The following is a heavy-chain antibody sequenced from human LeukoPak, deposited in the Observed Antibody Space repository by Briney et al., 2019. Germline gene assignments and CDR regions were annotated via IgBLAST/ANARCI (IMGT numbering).Heavy chain of an antibody. CDR1: GLTFSSYG. V-gene: IGHV3-30*03. CDR2: ILYDGTNQ. D-gene: IGHD4-17*01. Sequence: PGGSLRLSCAASGLTFSSYGMHWVRQAPGKGLEWVAVILYDGTNQYYADSVKGRFTISRDNSRNTLYLQMNSLKVEDTAVYYCARDFRDYRDYVAYFDSWGQGTLVTVSS. J-gene: IGHJ4*02. CDR3: ARDFRDYRDYVAYFDS.